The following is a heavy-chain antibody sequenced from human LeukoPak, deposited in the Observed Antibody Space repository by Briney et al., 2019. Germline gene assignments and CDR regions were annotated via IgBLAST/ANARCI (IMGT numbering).Heavy chain of an antibody. CDR1: GGSISSGSYY. CDR2: IYTSGST. D-gene: IGHD6-13*01. V-gene: IGHV4-61*02. CDR3: ARYIAAAGSVDY. J-gene: IGHJ4*02. Sequence: SQTLSLTCTVSGGSISSGSYYWSWIRQPAGKGLEWNGRIYTSGSTNYNPSLKSRVTISVDTSKNQFSLKLSSVTAADTAVYYCARYIAAAGSVDYWGQGTLVTVSS.